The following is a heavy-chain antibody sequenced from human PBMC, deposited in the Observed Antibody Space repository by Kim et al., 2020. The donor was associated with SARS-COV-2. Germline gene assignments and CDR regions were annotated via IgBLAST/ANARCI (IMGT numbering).Heavy chain of an antibody. D-gene: IGHD2-2*01. Sequence: SETLSLTCTVSGGSISSSSYYWGWIRQPPGKGLEWIGSIYYSGSTYYNPSLKSRVTISVDTSKNQFSLKLSSVTAADTAVYYCARDMGTSHCGLDYWGQG. CDR3: ARDMGTSHCGLDY. J-gene: IGHJ4*02. CDR1: GGSISSSSYY. CDR2: IYYSGST. V-gene: IGHV4-39*07.